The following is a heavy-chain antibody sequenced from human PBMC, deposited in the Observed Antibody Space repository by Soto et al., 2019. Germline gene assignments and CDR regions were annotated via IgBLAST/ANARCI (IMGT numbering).Heavy chain of an antibody. CDR1: GGTVSSYA. Sequence: QVQLVQSGAEVKKSGSWVKFSCKASGGTVSSYAISWVRQAPGQGLEWMGGIIPIFGTANYAQKFQGRVTITADESTSTAYMELSSLRSEDTAVYYCAREASGTSCLDYWGQGTLVTVSS. CDR3: AREASGTSCLDY. D-gene: IGHD2-2*01. CDR2: IIPIFGTA. J-gene: IGHJ4*02. V-gene: IGHV1-69*01.